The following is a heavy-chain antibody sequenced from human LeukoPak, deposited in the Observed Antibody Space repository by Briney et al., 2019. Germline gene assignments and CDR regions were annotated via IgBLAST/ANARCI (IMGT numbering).Heavy chain of an antibody. J-gene: IGHJ5*02. D-gene: IGHD5-18*01. V-gene: IGHV4-38-2*02. Sequence: SETLSLTCTVSGYSISSGYYWGWIRQPPGKGLEWIGSIYHSGSTYYNPSLKSRVTISVDTSKNQFSLKLSSVTAADTAVYYCARGLIQLWLKNWFDPWGQGTLVTVSS. CDR2: IYHSGST. CDR3: ARGLIQLWLKNWFDP. CDR1: GYSISSGYY.